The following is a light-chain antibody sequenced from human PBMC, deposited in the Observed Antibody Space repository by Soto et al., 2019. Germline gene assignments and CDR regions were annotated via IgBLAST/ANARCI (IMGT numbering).Light chain of an antibody. CDR2: KAS. CDR1: QSISSW. Sequence: DIQMTQSPSTLSASVGDRVTITCRASQSISSWLAWYQQKPGKAPKLLIYKASSLESGVPSRFSGSGSGTEFTLTISSLQPDDFATCYCQQYNSYSRTFGQGTKVDI. J-gene: IGKJ1*01. V-gene: IGKV1-5*03. CDR3: QQYNSYSRT.